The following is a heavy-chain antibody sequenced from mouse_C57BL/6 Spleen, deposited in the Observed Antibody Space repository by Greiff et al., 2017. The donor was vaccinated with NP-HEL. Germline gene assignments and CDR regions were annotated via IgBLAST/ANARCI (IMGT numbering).Heavy chain of an antibody. CDR3: ATYYGSSDWYFDV. Sequence: QVQLQQSGPGLVQPSQSLSITCTVSGFSLTSYGVHWVRQSPGKGLEWLGVIWRGGSTDYNAAFMSRLSITKDNSKSQVFFKMNSLQADDTAIYYCATYYGSSDWYFDVWGTGTTVTVSS. V-gene: IGHV2-5*01. D-gene: IGHD1-1*01. J-gene: IGHJ1*03. CDR1: GFSLTSYG. CDR2: IWRGGST.